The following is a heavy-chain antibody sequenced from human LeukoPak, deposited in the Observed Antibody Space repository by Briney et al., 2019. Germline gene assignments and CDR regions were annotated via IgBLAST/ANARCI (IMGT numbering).Heavy chain of an antibody. Sequence: AGGSLRLSCAASGFTFSSYSMNWVRQAPGKGLEWVSSISSSSSYIYYADSVKGRFTISRDNAKNSLYLQMNSLRAEDTAVYYCARAGAVAGRIYFDYWGQGTLVTVSS. CDR2: ISSSSSYI. CDR1: GFTFSSYS. V-gene: IGHV3-21*01. CDR3: ARAGAVAGRIYFDY. J-gene: IGHJ4*02. D-gene: IGHD6-19*01.